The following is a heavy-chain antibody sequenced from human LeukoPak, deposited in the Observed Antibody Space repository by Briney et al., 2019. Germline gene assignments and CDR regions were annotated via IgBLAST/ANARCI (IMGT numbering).Heavy chain of an antibody. CDR2: IFNSGST. Sequence: GSLRLSCAASGFTFSSYAMSWIRQPPGKGLEWIGSIFNSGSTYYNPSLKSRVIISVDTSKNQFSLGLSSVTAADTAVYYCATVTGYSSGRRWFDPWGQGTLVTVSS. CDR3: ATVTGYSSGRRWFDP. V-gene: IGHV4-38-2*01. CDR1: GFTFSSYA. D-gene: IGHD6-19*01. J-gene: IGHJ5*02.